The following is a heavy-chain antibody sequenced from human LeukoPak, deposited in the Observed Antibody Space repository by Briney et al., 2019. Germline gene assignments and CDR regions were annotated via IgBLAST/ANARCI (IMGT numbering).Heavy chain of an antibody. J-gene: IGHJ3*02. V-gene: IGHV1-46*01. D-gene: IGHD3-22*01. CDR1: GYTFTSYY. Sequence: ASVKVSCKASGYTFTSYYMHWVRQAAGQGLEWMGIINPSGGSTSYAQKFQGRVTLTRDTSTSTVYMELSSLRSEDTAVYFCARTSGSGYMGDAFDIWGQGTMVTVSS. CDR3: ARTSGSGYMGDAFDI. CDR2: INPSGGST.